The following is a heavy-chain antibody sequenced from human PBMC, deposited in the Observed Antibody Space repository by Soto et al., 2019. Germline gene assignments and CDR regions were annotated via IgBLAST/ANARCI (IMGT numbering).Heavy chain of an antibody. CDR3: ARGPTEYCSGGSCYRDGAFDI. CDR1: GFMFSSDW. CDR2: IKTDGSET. D-gene: IGHD2-15*01. V-gene: IGHV3-7*02. J-gene: IGHJ3*02. Sequence: PGGSLSLSCTASGFMFSSDWLTWVRQAPGKGLEWVANIKTDGSETFYVDSVKGRFTISRDNAKNSLYLQMNSLRAGDTAVYYCARGPTEYCSGGSCYRDGAFDIWGQGTMVTVSS.